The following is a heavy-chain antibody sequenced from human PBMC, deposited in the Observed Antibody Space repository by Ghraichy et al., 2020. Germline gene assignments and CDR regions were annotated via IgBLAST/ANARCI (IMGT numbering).Heavy chain of an antibody. CDR1: GYTFTSYD. Sequence: ASVKVSCKASGYTFTSYDINWVRQATGQGLEWMGWMNPNSGNTGYAQKFQGRVTMTRNTSISTAYMELSSLRSEDTAVYYCARGAYTAMTSLIDYWGQGTLVTVSS. V-gene: IGHV1-8*01. CDR3: ARGAYTAMTSLIDY. CDR2: MNPNSGNT. J-gene: IGHJ4*02. D-gene: IGHD5-18*01.